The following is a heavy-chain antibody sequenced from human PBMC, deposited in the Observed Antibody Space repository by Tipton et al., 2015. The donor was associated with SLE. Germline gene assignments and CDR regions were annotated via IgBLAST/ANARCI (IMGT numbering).Heavy chain of an antibody. J-gene: IGHJ5*02. D-gene: IGHD2-2*01. Sequence: TLSLTCDVSGYSISSGYYWGWIRQPPGKGPEWIATISHSGDTYYDPSLKSRVTISLDTSKTQFSLKLTSVTAADTAVYYCARERVCSSTSCYHNWFDPWGQGTLVTVSS. CDR1: GYSISSGYY. CDR2: ISHSGDT. CDR3: ARERVCSSTSCYHNWFDP. V-gene: IGHV4-38-2*02.